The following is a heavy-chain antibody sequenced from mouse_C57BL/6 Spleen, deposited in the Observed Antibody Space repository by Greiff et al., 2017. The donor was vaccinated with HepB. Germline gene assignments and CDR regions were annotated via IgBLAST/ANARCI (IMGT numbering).Heavy chain of an antibody. CDR1: GFTFSDYG. V-gene: IGHV5-17*01. CDR3: ASRDYYDYDGYFDV. Sequence: DVQLVESGGGLVKPGGSLKLSCAASGFTFSDYGMHWVRQAPEKGLEWVAYISSGSSTIYYADTVKGRFTISRDNAKNTLFLQMTSLRSEDTAMYYCASRDYYDYDGYFDVWGTGTTVTVSS. CDR2: ISSGSSTI. J-gene: IGHJ1*03. D-gene: IGHD2-4*01.